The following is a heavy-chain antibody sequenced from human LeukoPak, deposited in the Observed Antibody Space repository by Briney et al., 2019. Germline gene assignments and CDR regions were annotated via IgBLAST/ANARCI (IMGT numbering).Heavy chain of an antibody. D-gene: IGHD6-13*01. CDR3: ARGFLAAAGIDY. Sequence: GGSLRLSCAASGLTFSSHWMSWVRQAPGKGLEWVANIKQDGSEKNHVDSVKGRFTISRDNAKNSLYLQMNSLRGEDTAVYYCARGFLAAAGIDYWGQGALVTVSS. CDR2: IKQDGSEK. J-gene: IGHJ4*02. V-gene: IGHV3-7*04. CDR1: GLTFSSHW.